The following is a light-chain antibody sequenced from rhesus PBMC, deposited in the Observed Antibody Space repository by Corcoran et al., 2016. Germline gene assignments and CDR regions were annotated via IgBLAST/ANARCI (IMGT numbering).Light chain of an antibody. Sequence: EIVLTQSPATLSLSPGEKATLSCRASQSVSSSLAWYQQKPGQAPGLLIYGPSSRATGLQDRFSGSGSGTDFTLTISSLDREDVGVYYCQQYSNWPLTFGGGTKVELK. V-gene: IGKV3-42*02. CDR3: QQYSNWPLT. CDR2: GPS. CDR1: QSVSSS. J-gene: IGKJ4*01.